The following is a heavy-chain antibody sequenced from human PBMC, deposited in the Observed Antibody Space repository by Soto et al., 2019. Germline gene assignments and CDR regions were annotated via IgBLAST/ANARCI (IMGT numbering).Heavy chain of an antibody. Sequence: PGGSLRLSCAASGFTFSSYGMHWVGQAPGKGLEWVAVIWYDGSNKYYADSVKGRFTISRDNSKNTLYLQMNSLRAEDTAVYYCVRVSCSGGSCYLYYFDYWGQGTLVTVSS. D-gene: IGHD2-15*01. CDR3: VRVSCSGGSCYLYYFDY. CDR1: GFTFSSYG. J-gene: IGHJ4*02. V-gene: IGHV3-33*01. CDR2: IWYDGSNK.